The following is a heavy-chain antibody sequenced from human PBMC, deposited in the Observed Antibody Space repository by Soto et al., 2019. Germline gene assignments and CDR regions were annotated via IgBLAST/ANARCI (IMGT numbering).Heavy chain of an antibody. J-gene: IGHJ6*03. V-gene: IGHV4-34*02. Sequence: QVQLQQWGAGLLKPSETLSLTCAVYGGSFSGYQWTWIRQTPEMGLEWIGEINDSGNINYNPSLKSRITILVDTAKKQISLRLSPVTAADTAVYYCARGLIIWFGELSRRGGYYFDMDVWGKGTTVTVSS. CDR3: ARGLIIWFGELSRRGGYYFDMDV. D-gene: IGHD3-10*01. CDR1: GGSFSGYQ. CDR2: INDSGNI.